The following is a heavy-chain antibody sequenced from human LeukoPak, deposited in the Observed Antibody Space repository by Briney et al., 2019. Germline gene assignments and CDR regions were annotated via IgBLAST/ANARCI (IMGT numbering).Heavy chain of an antibody. J-gene: IGHJ3*02. D-gene: IGHD1-26*01. CDR3: ARAGSHDAYDI. V-gene: IGHV3-30-3*01. CDR2: ISYDASNK. CDR1: GLTFGSYA. Sequence: GGSLRLSCAASGLTFGSYAMHWVRQAPGKGLEWVAVISYDASNKYYADSVKGRFTISRDNSKNTLYLQMNSLRAEDTAVYYCARAGSHDAYDIWGQGTLVTVSS.